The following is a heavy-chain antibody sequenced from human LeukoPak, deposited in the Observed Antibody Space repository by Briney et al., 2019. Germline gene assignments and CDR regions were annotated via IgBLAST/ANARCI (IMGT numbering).Heavy chain of an antibody. J-gene: IGHJ5*02. Sequence: GGSLRLSCAASGFTVSSNYMSWVRQAPGKGLEWVSVIYSGGSTYYADSVKGRFTISRDNSKNTLYLQMNSLRAEDTAVYYCARGAQYYDFWSGFSQGWFDPWGQGTLVTVSS. CDR3: ARGAQYYDFWSGFSQGWFDP. V-gene: IGHV3-66*02. D-gene: IGHD3-3*01. CDR1: GFTVSSNY. CDR2: IYSGGST.